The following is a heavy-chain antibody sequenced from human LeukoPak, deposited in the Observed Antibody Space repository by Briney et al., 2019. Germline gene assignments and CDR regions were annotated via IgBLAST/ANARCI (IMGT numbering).Heavy chain of an antibody. J-gene: IGHJ4*02. V-gene: IGHV1-2*06. D-gene: IGHD6-13*01. CDR2: INPNSGVT. Sequence: ASVKVSCKASGYTFTAYPIHWVRQAPEQGLEWMGRINPNSGVTHYAQKFHGRVTMTKDTSTDTAYMELSSLRSDDTAIYWCARDSSNWSSFGSWGQGTPVTVSS. CDR1: GYTFTAYP. CDR3: ARDSSNWSSFGS.